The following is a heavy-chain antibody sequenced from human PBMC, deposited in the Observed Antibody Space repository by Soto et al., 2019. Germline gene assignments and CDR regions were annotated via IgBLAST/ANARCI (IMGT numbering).Heavy chain of an antibody. D-gene: IGHD5-18*01. J-gene: IGHJ5*02. Sequence: VQLLQSGAEVKKPGSSVKVSCKASGGTFSSYAISWVRQAPGQGLEWMGGIIPIFGTANYAQKFQGRVPITADKSTSTAYMELSRLRSEDTSVYSCARVGDTAMVMAGWFDHWGQGTLVTVSS. CDR2: IIPIFGTA. CDR1: GGTFSSYA. V-gene: IGHV1-69*06. CDR3: ARVGDTAMVMAGWFDH.